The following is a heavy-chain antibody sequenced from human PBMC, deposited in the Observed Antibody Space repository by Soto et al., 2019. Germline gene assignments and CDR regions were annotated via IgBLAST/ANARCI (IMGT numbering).Heavy chain of an antibody. J-gene: IGHJ6*02. CDR2: IIPIFGTA. V-gene: IGHV1-69*13. D-gene: IGHD2-2*01. CDR1: GGTFSSYA. Sequence: PRASVKVSCKASGGTFSSYAISWVRQAPGQGLEWMGGIIPIFGTANYAQKFQGRVTITADESTSTAYMELSSLRSEDTAVYYCARGGYCSSTSCSNYYYGMDVWGQGTTVTVSS. CDR3: ARGGYCSSTSCSNYYYGMDV.